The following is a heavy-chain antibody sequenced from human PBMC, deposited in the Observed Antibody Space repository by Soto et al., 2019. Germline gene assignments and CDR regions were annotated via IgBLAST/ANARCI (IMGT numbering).Heavy chain of an antibody. CDR2: IYKSTTT. V-gene: IGHV4-30-4*01. D-gene: IGHD2-15*01. CDR3: ARGRYCLTGRCFPNWFDS. CDR1: GDSISTVDYF. Sequence: SETLSLTCSVSGDSISTVDYFWAWIRQPPXQALEYIGYIYKSTTTYYNPSFESRVAISLDTSKSQFSLTVTSVTAADTAVYFCARGRYCLTGRCFPNWFDSWGQGTLVTVSS. J-gene: IGHJ5*01.